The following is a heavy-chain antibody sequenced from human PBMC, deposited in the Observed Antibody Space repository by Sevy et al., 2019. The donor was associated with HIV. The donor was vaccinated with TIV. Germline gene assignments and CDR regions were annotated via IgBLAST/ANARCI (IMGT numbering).Heavy chain of an antibody. D-gene: IGHD1-26*01. CDR2: ISYDGSEK. CDR1: GFIFSTYG. V-gene: IGHV3-30*18. CDR3: AKMQGGSYNYYGMDV. J-gene: IGHJ6*02. Sequence: GGSLRLSCAASGFIFSTYGIHWVRQAPGKGLEWVAVISYDGSEKYHADSVRGRFTISRDNSKNTLYLQMNSLRVEDTAMYYCAKMQGGSYNYYGMDVWGQGTTVTVSS.